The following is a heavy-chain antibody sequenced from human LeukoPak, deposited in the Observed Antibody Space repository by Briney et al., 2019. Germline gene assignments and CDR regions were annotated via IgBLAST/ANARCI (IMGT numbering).Heavy chain of an antibody. CDR1: GFTFNKAW. J-gene: IGHJ3*02. D-gene: IGHD2-15*01. CDR3: ARAGDLIVVAMGAFDI. V-gene: IGHV4-59*12. CDR2: IYYSGST. Sequence: GSLRLSCAASGFTFNKAWMSWVRQPPGKGLEWIGYIYYSGSTNYNPSLKSRVTISVDRSKNQFSLKLSSVTAADTAVYYCARAGDLIVVAMGAFDIWGQGTMVTVSS.